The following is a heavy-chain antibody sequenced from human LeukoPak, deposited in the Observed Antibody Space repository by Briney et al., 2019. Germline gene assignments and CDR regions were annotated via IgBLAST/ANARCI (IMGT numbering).Heavy chain of an antibody. CDR1: GFTFSSYA. CDR2: ISGSGGST. D-gene: IGHD7-27*01. J-gene: IGHJ4*02. Sequence: GGSLRPSCAASGFTFSSYAMSWVRRAPGKGLEWVSAISGSGGSTYYADSVKGRFTISRDNSKNTLYLQMNSLRAEDTAVYYCAKIQPSNWEGGYWGQGTLVTVSS. CDR3: AKIQPSNWEGGY. V-gene: IGHV3-23*01.